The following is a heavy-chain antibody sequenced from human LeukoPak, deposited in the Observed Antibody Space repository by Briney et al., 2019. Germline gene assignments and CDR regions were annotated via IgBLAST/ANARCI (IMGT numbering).Heavy chain of an antibody. CDR3: ARQPYSSSWDNYYDYGMDV. Sequence: GESLKISCKGSEYGFTSYWIGWVRQMPGKGLEWMGIIYPGDSDTRYSPSFQGQVTISADKSISTAYLQWSSLKASDTAMYYCARQPYSSSWDNYYDYGMDVWGQGTTVTVSS. D-gene: IGHD6-13*01. V-gene: IGHV5-51*01. J-gene: IGHJ6*02. CDR1: EYGFTSYW. CDR2: IYPGDSDT.